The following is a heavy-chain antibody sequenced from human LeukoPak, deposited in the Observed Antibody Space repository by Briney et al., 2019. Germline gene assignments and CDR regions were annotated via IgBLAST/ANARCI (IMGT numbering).Heavy chain of an antibody. Sequence: PGGSLRLSCAASGFNFNTYTMNWVRQAPGKGLEWISSISSSNIYIYYADSVKGRFTISRDNAKNSLYLQMNRLRAEDTAVYYCARDRSSSAAPSLSYWGQGTLVTVSS. CDR2: ISSSNIYI. J-gene: IGHJ4*02. CDR3: ARDRSSSAAPSLSY. V-gene: IGHV3-21*01. D-gene: IGHD6-13*01. CDR1: GFNFNTYT.